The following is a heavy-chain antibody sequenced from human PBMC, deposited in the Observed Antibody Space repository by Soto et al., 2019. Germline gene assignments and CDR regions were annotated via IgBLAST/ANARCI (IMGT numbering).Heavy chain of an antibody. V-gene: IGHV1-69*13. CDR2: IIPIFGTT. D-gene: IGHD3-10*01. CDR1: GGTFSSYA. Sequence: SLKLSCTASGGTFSSYASSWGRQAPEQGLEWMGGIIPIFGTTNYAEKFRGRVSITADESTSTAYVELSSLRSEDTAVYYCAGSFKYGSGTFDAFDIWGQGTMVTVSS. J-gene: IGHJ3*02. CDR3: AGSFKYGSGTFDAFDI.